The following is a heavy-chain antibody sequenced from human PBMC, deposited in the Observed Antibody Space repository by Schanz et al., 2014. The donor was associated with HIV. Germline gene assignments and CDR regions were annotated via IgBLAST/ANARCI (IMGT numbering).Heavy chain of an antibody. CDR3: ARSYYYDGSPLPLDS. CDR1: GFTFRSYG. CDR2: INHSGNT. V-gene: IGHV4-34*01. D-gene: IGHD3-22*01. J-gene: IGHJ4*02. Sequence: QVQLVESGGGVVQPGRSLRLSCAASGFTFRSYGMHWVRQAPGKGLEWIGKINHSGNTNYNPSLKSRVTISVDTSKNQFSLKMTSVTAADTAVYYCARSYYYDGSPLPLDSWGQGTLVTVSS.